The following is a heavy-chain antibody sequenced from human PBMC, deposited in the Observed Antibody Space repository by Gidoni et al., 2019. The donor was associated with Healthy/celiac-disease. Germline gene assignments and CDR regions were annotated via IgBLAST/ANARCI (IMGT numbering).Heavy chain of an antibody. Sequence: QVNLRASGPALVRPTQTLTLTCPFSGFSLSTSAMCVSWIRQPPGKALEWLARIAWDDDKYYSTSLKTRLTISKDTFKYLVVLTMTNMDPVDTATYYCARISVTAAAGVDYLGQGTLVTVSS. CDR1: GFSLSTSAMC. CDR3: ARISVTAAAGVDY. D-gene: IGHD6-13*01. CDR2: IAWDDDK. J-gene: IGHJ4*02. V-gene: IGHV2-70*15.